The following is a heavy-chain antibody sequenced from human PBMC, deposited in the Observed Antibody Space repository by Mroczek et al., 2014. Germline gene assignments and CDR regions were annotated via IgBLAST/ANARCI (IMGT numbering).Heavy chain of an antibody. CDR1: GFTFSNAW. CDR3: TALYCSSTSCYTDYYYYMDV. J-gene: IGHJ6*03. Sequence: VQLVESGGGLVKPGGSLRLSCAASGFTFSNAWMSWVRQAPGKGLEWVGRIKSKTDGGTTDYAAPVKGRFTISRDDSKNTLYLQMNSLKTEDTAVYYCTALYCSSTSCYTDYYYYMDVWGKGTTVTVSS. CDR2: IKSKTDGGTT. V-gene: IGHV3-15*01. D-gene: IGHD2-2*02.